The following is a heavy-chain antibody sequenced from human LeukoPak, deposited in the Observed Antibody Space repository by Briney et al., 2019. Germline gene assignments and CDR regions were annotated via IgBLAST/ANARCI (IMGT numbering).Heavy chain of an antibody. Sequence: ASVKVSCKASGYAFSGYYIHWLRQAPGQGLEWMGWINPNSGVTNYAQKFPGRVPMSRDTSIRAGYMEPRRLTSDDTAVYFCARGGIVGYYSIDSWGQGRLLTVSS. J-gene: IGHJ4*02. CDR3: ARGGIVGYYSIDS. V-gene: IGHV1-2*02. CDR2: INPNSGVT. CDR1: GYAFSGYY. D-gene: IGHD3-22*01.